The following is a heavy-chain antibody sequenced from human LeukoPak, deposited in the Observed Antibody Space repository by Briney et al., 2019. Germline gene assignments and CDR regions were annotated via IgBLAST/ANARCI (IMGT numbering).Heavy chain of an antibody. CDR1: GFTFSSYE. CDR3: ARGSPGRYSGYVGAFDI. CDR2: ISSSGSTI. V-gene: IGHV3-48*03. J-gene: IGHJ3*02. D-gene: IGHD5-12*01. Sequence: PGGSLRLSCAASGFTFSSYEMNWVRQAPGKGLEWVSYISSSGSTIYYADSVKGRFTISRDNSKNALYLQMNSLRAEDTAVYYCARGSPGRYSGYVGAFDIWGQGTMVTVSS.